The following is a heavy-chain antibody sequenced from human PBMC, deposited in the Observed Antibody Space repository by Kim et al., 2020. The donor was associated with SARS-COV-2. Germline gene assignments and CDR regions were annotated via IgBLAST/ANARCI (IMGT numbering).Heavy chain of an antibody. CDR2: INHSGST. Sequence: SETLSLTCAVYGGSFSGYYWSWIRQPPGKGLEWIGEINHSGSTNYNPSLKSRVTISVDTSKNQFSLKLSSVTAADTAVYYCARFVAKLYGSGPARRGMDVWGQGTTVTVSS. CDR1: GGSFSGYY. V-gene: IGHV4-34*01. D-gene: IGHD3-10*01. J-gene: IGHJ6*02. CDR3: ARFVAKLYGSGPARRGMDV.